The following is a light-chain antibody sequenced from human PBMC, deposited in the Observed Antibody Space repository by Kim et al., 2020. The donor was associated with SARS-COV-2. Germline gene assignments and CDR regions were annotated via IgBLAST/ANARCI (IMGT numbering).Light chain of an antibody. V-gene: IGKV3-11*01. Sequence: EIVLTQSPSTLSLSPGDRATLSCRASQSVSGDLAWYQQRSGQAPRLLIYDASKRATGVPGRFSGSGSETDFTLTISRREPEDFAVYYCQQTNDWPPLTFGGGTKVDIK. J-gene: IGKJ4*01. CDR2: DAS. CDR3: QQTNDWPPLT. CDR1: QSVSGD.